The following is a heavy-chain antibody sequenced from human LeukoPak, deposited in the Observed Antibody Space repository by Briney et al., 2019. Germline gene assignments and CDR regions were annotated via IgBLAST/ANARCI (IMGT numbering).Heavy chain of an antibody. CDR2: INHSGST. V-gene: IGHV4-34*01. Sequence: SETLSLTCAVYGGSFSGYYWSWIRQPPGKGLEWIGEINHSGSTNYNPSLKSRVTISVDTSKNQFSLKLSSVTAADTAVYYCARTLVHYGNYSAGFYFDQWGQGALVTVSS. J-gene: IGHJ4*02. D-gene: IGHD3-10*01. CDR1: GGSFSGYY. CDR3: ARTLVHYGNYSAGFYFDQ.